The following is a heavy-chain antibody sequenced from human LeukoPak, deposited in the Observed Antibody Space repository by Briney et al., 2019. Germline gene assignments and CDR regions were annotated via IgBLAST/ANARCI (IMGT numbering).Heavy chain of an antibody. V-gene: IGHV3-23*01. CDR2: ISGNGAIT. CDR1: GFTFSTSV. Sequence: PGGSLRLSCAASGFTFSTSVMTWVRQSPGKGLEWLAVISGNGAITYHADSVKGRLTISRDNSKNTLYLDMNSLRAEDTAVYYCARVGVAGVYFDYWGQGTLVTVSS. D-gene: IGHD6-19*01. CDR3: ARVGVAGVYFDY. J-gene: IGHJ4*02.